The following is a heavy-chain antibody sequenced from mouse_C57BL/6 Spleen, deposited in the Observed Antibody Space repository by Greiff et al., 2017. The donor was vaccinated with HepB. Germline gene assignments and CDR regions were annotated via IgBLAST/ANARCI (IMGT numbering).Heavy chain of an antibody. CDR2: ISSGGDYI. V-gene: IGHV5-9-1*02. CDR1: GFTFSSYA. J-gene: IGHJ1*03. Sequence: EVKVVESGEGLVKPGGSLKLSCAASGFTFSSYAMSWVRQTPEKRLEWVAYISSGGDYIYYADTVKGRFTISRDNARNTLYLQMSSLKSEDTAMYYCTRPSTTVGNWYFDVWGTGTTVTVSS. CDR3: TRPSTTVGNWYFDV. D-gene: IGHD1-1*01.